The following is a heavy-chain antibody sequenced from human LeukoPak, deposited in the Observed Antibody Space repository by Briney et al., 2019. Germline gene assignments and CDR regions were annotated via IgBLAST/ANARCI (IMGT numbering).Heavy chain of an antibody. CDR3: ARRTRWIQLSSYYYGMDV. D-gene: IGHD5-18*01. J-gene: IGHJ6*02. CDR1: GFTFSSYA. Sequence: GGSLRLSCAASGFTFSSYAMNWVRQAPGKGLEWVSAISGGGGSTSYADSVKGRFTISRDNSQNTLYLQMNSLRAEDTAVYYCARRTRWIQLSSYYYGMDVWGQGTTVTVSS. CDR2: ISGGGGST. V-gene: IGHV3-23*01.